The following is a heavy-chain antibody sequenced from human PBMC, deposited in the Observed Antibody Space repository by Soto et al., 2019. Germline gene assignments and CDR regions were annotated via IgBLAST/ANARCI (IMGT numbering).Heavy chain of an antibody. CDR1: GGSLSSYY. CDR2: IYYSGST. J-gene: IGHJ4*02. D-gene: IGHD2-21*02. V-gene: IGHV4-59*01. CDR3: ARSNCGGDCSFDY. Sequence: SETLSLTCTVSGGSLSSYYWSWVRQPPGKGLEWIGYIYYSGSTNYNPSLKSRVTISVDTSKNQFSLKLSSVTAADTAVYYCARSNCGGDCSFDYWGQRTLVTVSS.